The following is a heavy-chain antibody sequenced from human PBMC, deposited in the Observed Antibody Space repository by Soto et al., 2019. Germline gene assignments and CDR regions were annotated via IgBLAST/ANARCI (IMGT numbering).Heavy chain of an antibody. J-gene: IGHJ5*02. CDR1: GFTFGDYA. D-gene: IGHD4-17*01. V-gene: IGHV3-49*03. Sequence: HPGGSLRLSCTASGFTFGDYAMSWFRQAPGKGLEWVGFIRSKAYGGTTEYAASVKGRFTISRDDSKSIAYLQMNSLKTEDTAVYYCTTRMTTVPNKTWGQGTLVTVSS. CDR2: IRSKAYGGTT. CDR3: TTRMTTVPNKT.